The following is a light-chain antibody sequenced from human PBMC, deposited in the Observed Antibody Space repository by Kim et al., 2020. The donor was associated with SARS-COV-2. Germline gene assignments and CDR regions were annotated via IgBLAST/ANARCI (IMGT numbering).Light chain of an antibody. V-gene: IGKV1-27*01. J-gene: IGKJ5*01. Sequence: DIQMTQSPSSLSASVGDRVTITCRASQGISIYLAWYQQKPGKVPKLLIYAASTLQSGVPSRFSGSGSGTDFTLTISSLQPEDVATYYCQKYDSALLTFGQGTRLEIK. CDR2: AAS. CDR3: QKYDSALLT. CDR1: QGISIY.